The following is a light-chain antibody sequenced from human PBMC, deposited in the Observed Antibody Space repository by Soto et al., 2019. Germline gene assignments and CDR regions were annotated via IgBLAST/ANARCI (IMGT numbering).Light chain of an antibody. CDR3: QQYNSYPWT. Sequence: DIQMTQSPSTLSASVGDRDTITCRASQSISSWLAWYQQKPGKAPKLLIYDASSLESGVPSRVSGSGSGTEFTLTISSLQPDDFATYYCQQYNSYPWTFGQGTKVEIK. V-gene: IGKV1-5*01. J-gene: IGKJ1*01. CDR1: QSISSW. CDR2: DAS.